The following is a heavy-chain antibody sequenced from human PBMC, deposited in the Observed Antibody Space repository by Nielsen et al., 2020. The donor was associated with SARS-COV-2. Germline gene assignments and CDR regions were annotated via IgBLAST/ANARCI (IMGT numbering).Heavy chain of an antibody. D-gene: IGHD5-12*01. CDR2: ILDDGSNA. J-gene: IGHJ4*02. CDR1: GFTFSKYG. V-gene: IGHV3-30-3*01. CDR3: ARDARGYYGFDFVFDY. Sequence: GRSLRLSCAASGFTFSKYGMHWVRQAPGKGLEWVAAILDDGSNAYFGHSVKGRFTVSRDNSKNTLYLQMTDLRTEDTAVYFCARDARGYYGFDFVFDYWGQGSLVTVSS.